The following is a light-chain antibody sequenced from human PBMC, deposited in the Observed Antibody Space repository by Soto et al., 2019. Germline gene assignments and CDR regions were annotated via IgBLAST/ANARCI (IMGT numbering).Light chain of an antibody. CDR1: QTGGND. CDR2: SAS. J-gene: IGKJ4*01. V-gene: IGKV3-11*01. Sequence: EIVLTQSPATLSLSPGEIATLSCRASQTGGNDLVWYHQKRGQAPRLLSYSASNRATGIPARFSRSGSGTDFTLTISSLAPEDFAAYYCQQRSNWPPTFGGGTKVEIK. CDR3: QQRSNWPPT.